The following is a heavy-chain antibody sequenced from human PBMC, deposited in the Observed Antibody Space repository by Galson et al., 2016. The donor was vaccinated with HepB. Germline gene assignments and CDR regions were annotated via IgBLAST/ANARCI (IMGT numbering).Heavy chain of an antibody. CDR3: AREPVSGSQYYFDY. V-gene: IGHV6-1*01. J-gene: IGHJ4*02. D-gene: IGHD6-19*01. CDR1: GDSVSNNSAA. CDR2: TFYRSKWYN. Sequence: CAISGDSVSNNSAAWNWIRQSPSRGLEWLGRTFYRSKWYNDYAVSVRSRTTINAHRSKNQFSLQLNSVTPDDTAVYYCAREPVSGSQYYFDYWGQGTLVTVSS.